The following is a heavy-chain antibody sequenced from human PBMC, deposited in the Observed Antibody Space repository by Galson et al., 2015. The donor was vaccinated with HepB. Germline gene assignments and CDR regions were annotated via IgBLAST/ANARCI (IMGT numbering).Heavy chain of an antibody. J-gene: IGHJ4*02. CDR2: IYYSGST. V-gene: IGHV4-59*01. D-gene: IGHD3-22*01. CDR3: AKYDSSGFDY. CDR1: GGSISSYY. Sequence: QVQLRESGPGLVKPSETLSLTCTVSGGSISSYYWSWIRQPPGKGLEWIGYIYYSGSTNYNPSLKSRVTISVDTSKNQFSLKLSSVTAADTAVYYCAKYDSSGFDYWGQGTLVTVSS.